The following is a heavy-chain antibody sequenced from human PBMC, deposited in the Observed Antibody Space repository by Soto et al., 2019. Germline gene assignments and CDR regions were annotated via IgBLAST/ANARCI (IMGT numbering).Heavy chain of an antibody. D-gene: IGHD2-21*01. CDR3: ARGSGIVALPGEQEDVNYDY. CDR2: INESGST. Sequence: QVQLQQWGAGLVKPSETLSLSCAVYGQSFSGHSWAWIRQPPGKGLEWIGEINESGSTYYNPSLKSRVIISTDTSKNQFSLKLSSVSAADTAAYFCARGSGIVALPGEQEDVNYDYWGQGTLVNVSS. V-gene: IGHV4-34*01. J-gene: IGHJ4*02. CDR1: GQSFSGHS.